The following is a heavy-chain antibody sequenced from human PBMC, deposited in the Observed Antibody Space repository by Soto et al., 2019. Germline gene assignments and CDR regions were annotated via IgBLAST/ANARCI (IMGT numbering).Heavy chain of an antibody. D-gene: IGHD6-6*01. CDR1: GYTFTSYY. CDR2: INPSGGST. Sequence: ASVKVSCKASGYTFTSYYMHWVRQAPGQGLEWMGIINPSGGSTSYAQKFQGRVTMTRDTSTSTVYMELSSLRSEDTAVYYCAREGAGTAARPGYFDYWGQGTLVTVSS. CDR3: AREGAGTAARPGYFDY. J-gene: IGHJ4*02. V-gene: IGHV1-46*01.